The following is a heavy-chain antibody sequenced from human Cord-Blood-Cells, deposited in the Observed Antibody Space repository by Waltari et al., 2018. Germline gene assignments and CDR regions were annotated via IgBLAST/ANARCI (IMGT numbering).Heavy chain of an antibody. CDR2: IDWEDDK. D-gene: IGHD4-4*01. CDR3: ARTIYSNDEINIDY. CDR1: GFSLSTSGMC. V-gene: IGHV2-70*01. Sequence: QVTLRESGPALVKPTQTLTLTCTFSGFSLSTSGMCVSWIRQPPGKALEWLALIDWEDDKYYSTALKTRLTNSKDTYKNQVVLTMTNMDPVDTATYYCARTIYSNDEINIDYWGQGTLVTVSS. J-gene: IGHJ4*02.